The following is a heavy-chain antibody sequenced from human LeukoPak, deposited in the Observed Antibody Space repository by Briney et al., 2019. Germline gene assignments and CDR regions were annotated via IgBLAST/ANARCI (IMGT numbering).Heavy chain of an antibody. CDR1: GGSISSYY. Sequence: SSETLSLTCTVSGGSISSYYWSWIRQPPGKGLEWTGYIYYSGSTNYNPSLKSRVTISVDTSKNQFSLKLSSVTAADTAVYYCARVLPLYYYDSSDPLADWFDPWGQGTLVTVSS. J-gene: IGHJ5*02. CDR3: ARVLPLYYYDSSDPLADWFDP. D-gene: IGHD3-22*01. V-gene: IGHV4-59*12. CDR2: IYYSGST.